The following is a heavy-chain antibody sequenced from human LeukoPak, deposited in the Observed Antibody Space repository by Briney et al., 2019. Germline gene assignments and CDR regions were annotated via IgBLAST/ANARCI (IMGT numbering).Heavy chain of an antibody. D-gene: IGHD3-3*01. V-gene: IGHV7-4-1*02. CDR2: INTNTGNP. CDR3: ARGGITIFGVVIGPCYYYGMDV. Sequence: GASVKVSCKASGYTFTSYAMNWVRQAPGQGLEWMGWINTNTGNPTYAQGFTGRFVFSLDTSVSTAYLQISSLKAEDTAVYYCARGGITIFGVVIGPCYYYGMDVWGQGTTVTVSS. J-gene: IGHJ6*02. CDR1: GYTFTSYA.